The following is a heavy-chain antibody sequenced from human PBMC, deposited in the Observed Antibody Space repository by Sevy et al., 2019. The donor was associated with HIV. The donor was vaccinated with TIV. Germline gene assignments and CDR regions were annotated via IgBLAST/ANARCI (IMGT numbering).Heavy chain of an antibody. CDR2: ISFDGSHK. J-gene: IGHJ6*02. Sequence: GGSLRVSCVASAFTFSTYGMHWVRQAPGKGLEWVSVISFDGSHKYYADSVKGRCTVSRDNSKNTLNLQMNSLRAEDTAVYYCARDLRPHLLYSDFWSGYSGIDVRGQGTTVTVSS. CDR1: AFTFSTYG. V-gene: IGHV3-30*03. D-gene: IGHD3-3*01. CDR3: ARDLRPHLLYSDFWSGYSGIDV.